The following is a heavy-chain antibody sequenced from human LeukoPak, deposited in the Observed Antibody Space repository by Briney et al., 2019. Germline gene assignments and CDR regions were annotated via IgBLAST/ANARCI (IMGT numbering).Heavy chain of an antibody. Sequence: GGSLRLSCAASGFTFSSYEMNWVRQAPGKGREGVSYISSSGSTIYYADSVKGRFTIPRDNAKNSLYLQMNSLRAEDTAVYYCARDGGYDFWSGYNPRGYFDYWGQGTLVTVSS. CDR1: GFTFSSYE. V-gene: IGHV3-48*03. CDR3: ARDGGYDFWSGYNPRGYFDY. CDR2: ISSSGSTI. D-gene: IGHD3-3*01. J-gene: IGHJ4*02.